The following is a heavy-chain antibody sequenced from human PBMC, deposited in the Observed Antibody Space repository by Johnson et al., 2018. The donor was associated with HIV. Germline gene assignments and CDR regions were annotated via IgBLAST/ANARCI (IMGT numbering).Heavy chain of an antibody. D-gene: IGHD5-12*01. CDR3: AREDSGYVPDAFDI. J-gene: IGHJ3*02. Sequence: VQLVESGGGVVRPGGSLRLSCVVSGFTFSSYWMSWVRQAPGKGLEWVANIKEDGSEKYYADSVKGRFTISRDNAKNSLYLQMNSLRAEDTALYYCAREDSGYVPDAFDIWGQGTMVTVSS. CDR1: GFTFSSYW. CDR2: IKEDGSEK. V-gene: IGHV3-7*03.